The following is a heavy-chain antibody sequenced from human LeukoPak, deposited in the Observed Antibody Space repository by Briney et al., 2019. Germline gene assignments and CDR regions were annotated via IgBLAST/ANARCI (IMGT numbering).Heavy chain of an antibody. Sequence: SETLSLTCIVSGGSINSISSNNYHWGWIRQPPGKGLEWIGSIYYSGSTYYNPSLKSRVTISVDTSNNQFSLKLSSVTAADTALYYCAREMGVVTAHGIDVWGQGTTVTVSS. CDR3: AREMGVVTAHGIDV. J-gene: IGHJ6*02. V-gene: IGHV4-39*02. CDR1: GGSINSISSNNYH. CDR2: IYYSGST. D-gene: IGHD4-23*01.